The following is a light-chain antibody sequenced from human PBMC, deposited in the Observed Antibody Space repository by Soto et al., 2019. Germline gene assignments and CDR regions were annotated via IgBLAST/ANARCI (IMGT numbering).Light chain of an antibody. CDR1: SGYSNYK. CDR2: VGTGGIVG. Sequence: QLVLTQPPSASASLGASVTLTCTLSSGYSNYKVDWYQQRPGKGPRFVMRVGTGGIVGSKGDGIPDRFSVLGSGLNRYLTIKNIQEEDESDYHCGADHGSGRNFSYVFGTGTKVTVL. CDR3: GADHGSGRNFSYV. V-gene: IGLV9-49*01. J-gene: IGLJ1*01.